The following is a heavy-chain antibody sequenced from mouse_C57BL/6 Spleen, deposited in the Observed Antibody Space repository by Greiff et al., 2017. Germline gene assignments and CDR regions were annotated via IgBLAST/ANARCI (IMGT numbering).Heavy chain of an antibody. Sequence: QVQLQQSGAELVMPGASVKLSCKASGYTFTSYWMHWVKQRPGQGLEWIGEIDPSDSYTNYNQKFKGKSTLTVDKSSSTAYMQLSSLTSEDSAVYYCARSRLRRDWYFDYWGQGTTLTVSS. J-gene: IGHJ2*01. CDR1: GYTFTSYW. CDR2: IDPSDSYT. D-gene: IGHD2-4*01. CDR3: ARSRLRRDWYFDY. V-gene: IGHV1-69*01.